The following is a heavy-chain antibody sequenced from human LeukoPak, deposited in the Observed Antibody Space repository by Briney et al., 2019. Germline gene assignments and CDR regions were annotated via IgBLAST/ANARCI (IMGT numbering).Heavy chain of an antibody. V-gene: IGHV3-11*06. J-gene: IGHJ4*02. D-gene: IGHD6-19*01. CDR3: ARDFRGVWPGIAVARWGYYFDY. CDR1: GFTFSDYY. Sequence: GGSLRLSCAASGFTFSDYYMSWIRQAPGKGLEWVSYISSSSSYTNYADSVKGRFTISRDNVKNSLYLQMNSLRAEDTAVYYCARDFRGVWPGIAVARWGYYFDYWGQGALVTVSS. CDR2: ISSSSSYT.